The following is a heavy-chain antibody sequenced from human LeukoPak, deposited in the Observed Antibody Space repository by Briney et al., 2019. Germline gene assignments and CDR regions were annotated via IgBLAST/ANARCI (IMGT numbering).Heavy chain of an antibody. J-gene: IGHJ4*02. V-gene: IGHV3-30*02. D-gene: IGHD3-9*01. CDR1: GIFFRSYG. CDR3: ATDISTHYFGS. Sequence: GGSLRLSCAASGIFFRSYGMHWVRQAPGKGLEWVTFIWYDASNKYYAESVKGRFTISRDNSRNTVFLQMNGLRAEDTAIYYCATDISTHYFGSWGQGTLVTVSS. CDR2: IWYDASNK.